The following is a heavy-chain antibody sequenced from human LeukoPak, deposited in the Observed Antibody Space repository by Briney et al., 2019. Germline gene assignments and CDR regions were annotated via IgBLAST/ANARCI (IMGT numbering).Heavy chain of an antibody. J-gene: IGHJ4*02. CDR1: GFTFSSYG. V-gene: IGHV3-33*01. CDR2: IWYDGSNK. Sequence: GGSLRLSRAASGFTFSSYGMHWVRQAPGKGLEWVAVIWYDGSNKYYADSVKGRFTISRDNSKNTLYLQMNSLRAEDTAVYYCARDKDLPYYFDYWGQGTLVTVSS. D-gene: IGHD2-2*01. CDR3: ARDKDLPYYFDY.